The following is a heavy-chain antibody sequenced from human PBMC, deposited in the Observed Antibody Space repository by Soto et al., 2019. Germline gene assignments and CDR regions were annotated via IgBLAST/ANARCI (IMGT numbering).Heavy chain of an antibody. CDR1: GYPVTAYY. CDR2: INPATGAA. CDR3: ARGGGVGVAGSAAFDM. J-gene: IGHJ3*02. D-gene: IGHD3-3*01. Sequence: QLHLVQSGAVVKKPGASVTFSCSASGYPVTAYYMHWVRQAPGRGLEWMGGINPATGAAKYTQTCQGRVTLPRDTSTSTVFMELSGLTSEATAVFYCARGGGVGVAGSAAFDMWGQGTLVTVSS. V-gene: IGHV1-2*02.